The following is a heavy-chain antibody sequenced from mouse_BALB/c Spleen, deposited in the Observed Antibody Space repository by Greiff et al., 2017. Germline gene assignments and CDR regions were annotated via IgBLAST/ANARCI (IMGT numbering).Heavy chain of an antibody. CDR2: ISSGGSYT. J-gene: IGHJ2*01. CDR1: GFTFSSYT. D-gene: IGHD2-4*01. V-gene: IGHV5-6-4*01. CDR3: TRGYDYQYYFDY. Sequence: EVKVVESGGGLVKPGGSLKLSCAASGFTFSSYTMSWVRQTPEKRLEWVATISSGGSYTYYPDSVKGRFTISRDNAKNTLYLQMSSLKSEDTAMYYCTRGYDYQYYFDYWGQGTTLTVSS.